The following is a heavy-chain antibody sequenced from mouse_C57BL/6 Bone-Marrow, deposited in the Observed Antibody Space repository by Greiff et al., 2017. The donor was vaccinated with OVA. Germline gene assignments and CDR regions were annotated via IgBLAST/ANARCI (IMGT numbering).Heavy chain of an antibody. CDR2: IRLKSDNYAT. V-gene: IGHV6-3*01. D-gene: IGHD2-1*01. CDR1: GFTFSNYW. Sequence: EVKLVESGGGLVQPGGSMKLSCVASGFTFSNYWMNWVRQSPEKGLEWVAQIRLKSDNYATHYAEAVKGRFTISRDDYKSSVYLQMNNLRAEDTGIYYFTARIYYGNYARYFGVWGTGTTVTVSS. CDR3: TARIYYGNYARYFGV. J-gene: IGHJ1*03.